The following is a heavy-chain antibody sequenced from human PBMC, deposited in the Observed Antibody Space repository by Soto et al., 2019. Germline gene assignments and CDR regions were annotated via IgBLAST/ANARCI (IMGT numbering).Heavy chain of an antibody. V-gene: IGHV4-59*01. CDR3: AXDAAILTPVHYYYGMDV. Sequence: PPETLSLTCTVSGGSISSYYWSWVRQTPGKGLEWIGYIYYSGSTNYNPSLKSRVTISVATSKNQLSLKLSSVTAADTAVYYCAXDAAILTPVHYYYGMDVWGQGTTVTVSS. D-gene: IGHD3-9*01. J-gene: IGHJ6*02. CDR1: GGSISSYY. CDR2: IYYSGST.